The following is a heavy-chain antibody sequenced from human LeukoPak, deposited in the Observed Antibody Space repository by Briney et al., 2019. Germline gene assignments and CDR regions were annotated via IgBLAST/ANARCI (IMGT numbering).Heavy chain of an antibody. V-gene: IGHV1-2*06. Sequence: ASVKVSCKASGYTFTGYYVHWVRQAPGQGLEWMGRINPNSGGTNYAQKFQGRVTMTRDTSISTAYMELSRLRSDDTAVYYCARVNEKDCSSTSCEGPYYYYYYMDVWGKGTTVTVSS. CDR2: INPNSGGT. CDR1: GYTFTGYY. CDR3: ARVNEKDCSSTSCEGPYYYYYYMDV. J-gene: IGHJ6*03. D-gene: IGHD2-2*01.